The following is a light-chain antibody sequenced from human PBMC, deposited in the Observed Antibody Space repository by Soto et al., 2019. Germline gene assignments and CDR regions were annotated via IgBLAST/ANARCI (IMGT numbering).Light chain of an antibody. J-gene: IGKJ3*01. V-gene: IGKV1-27*01. CDR1: QDISNY. CDR2: AAS. CDR3: QNLDSAAFT. Sequence: DIPMTQSPSSLSASVGDRVTITCRASQDISNYLAWYQQRPGKVPKLLIYAASTLQSGVPSRFSGGGSGTDFTLTISSLLPEDAATYYCQNLDSAAFTFGPGTKVDIK.